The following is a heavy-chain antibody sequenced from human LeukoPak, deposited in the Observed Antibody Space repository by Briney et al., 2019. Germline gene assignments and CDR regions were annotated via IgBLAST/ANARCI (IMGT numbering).Heavy chain of an antibody. D-gene: IGHD6-13*01. CDR3: ARPGYSSSWSAFDI. CDR1: GFTFSAYD. CDR2: ITSSGSTI. J-gene: IGHJ3*02. V-gene: IGHV3-48*03. Sequence: GGSLRLSRAASGFTFSAYDMNWVRQAPGKGLEWVSHITSSGSTIYYADSVKGRFTISRDNAKNSLYLQMNSLRAEDTAVYYCARPGYSSSWSAFDIWGQGTMVTVSS.